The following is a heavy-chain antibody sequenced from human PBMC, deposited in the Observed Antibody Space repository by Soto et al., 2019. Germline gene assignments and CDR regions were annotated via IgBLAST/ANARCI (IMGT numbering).Heavy chain of an antibody. CDR2: MNPNSGNT. CDR3: ARGLLWFGDPRGAFDI. J-gene: IGHJ3*02. V-gene: IGHV1-8*01. CDR1: GYTFTSYD. Sequence: ASVKVSCKASGYTFTSYDINWVRQATGQGLEWMGWMNPNSGNTGYAQKFQGRVTMTRNTSISTAYMELSSLGSEDTAVYYCARGLLWFGDPRGAFDIWGQGTMVTVSS. D-gene: IGHD3-10*01.